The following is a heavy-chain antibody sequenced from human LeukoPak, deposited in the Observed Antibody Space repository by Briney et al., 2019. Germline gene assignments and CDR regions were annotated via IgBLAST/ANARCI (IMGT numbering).Heavy chain of an antibody. V-gene: IGHV3-7*03. J-gene: IGHJ4*02. CDR3: ARQTMVAYFDY. Sequence: GGSLRLSCAASGFTFGSYSMNWVRRVPGKGLEWVANIKQDGSEKYYVDSVKGRFTISRDNAKNSLYLQMNSLRAEDTAMYYCARQTMVAYFDYWGQGTLVTVSS. CDR2: IKQDGSEK. CDR1: GFTFGSYS. D-gene: IGHD4/OR15-4a*01.